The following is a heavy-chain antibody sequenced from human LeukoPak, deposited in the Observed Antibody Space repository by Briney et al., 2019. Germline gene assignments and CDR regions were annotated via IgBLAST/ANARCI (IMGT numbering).Heavy chain of an antibody. Sequence: GGSLRLSCAASGFTVRDGYMSWVRQAPGKRLEWLAFIYVSGTTFYAASVKGRFTISRDNAKNTVYLQMNNLRAGDTALYYCGRHAYGGSPPLSWGQGALVTVSS. J-gene: IGHJ4*02. CDR1: GFTVRDGY. D-gene: IGHD3-10*01. CDR2: IYVSGTT. V-gene: IGHV3-53*01. CDR3: GRHAYGGSPPLS.